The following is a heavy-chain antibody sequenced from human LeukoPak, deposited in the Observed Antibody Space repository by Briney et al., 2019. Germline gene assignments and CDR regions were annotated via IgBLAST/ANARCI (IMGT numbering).Heavy chain of an antibody. V-gene: IGHV3-7*03. J-gene: IGHJ6*02. CDR2: INPDGGER. Sequence: PGGSLRLSCAASGFSFSSYYMSWVRQASGKGLEWVALINPDGGERYYVDSVKGRFTISRDNAKNSLYLQMDSLRDDDTARYFCTRDLAEVPEPRMDVWGQGTTVTVSS. CDR1: GFSFSSYY. CDR3: TRDLAEVPEPRMDV. D-gene: IGHD3-3*02.